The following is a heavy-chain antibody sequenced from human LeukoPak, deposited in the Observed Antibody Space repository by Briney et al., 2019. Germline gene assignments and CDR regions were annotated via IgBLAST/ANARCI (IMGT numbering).Heavy chain of an antibody. CDR2: IKDDGSDK. CDR1: GFRFSRYW. Sequence: GGSLRLSCAASGFRFSRYWMSWVRQAPGKGLEWVANIKDDGSDKYYVDSVKGRFTISRDNAKSSLYLQLNWLRVDDTAMYHCARDFDIWGQGTMVAVSS. V-gene: IGHV3-7*01. J-gene: IGHJ3*02. CDR3: ARDFDI.